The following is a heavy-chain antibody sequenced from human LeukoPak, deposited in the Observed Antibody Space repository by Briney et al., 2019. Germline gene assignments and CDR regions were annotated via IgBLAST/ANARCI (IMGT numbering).Heavy chain of an antibody. CDR2: IRRKADGGTT. D-gene: IGHD5-12*01. CDR3: TRVQIVATIIDY. V-gene: IGHV3-49*03. J-gene: IGHJ4*02. Sequence: WLRQAPGKGLEWVGFIRRKADGGTTEHAASLKGRFTISRDDSKSIVYLQMNSLKTEDTAVYYCTRVQIVATIIDYWGQGTLVTVSS.